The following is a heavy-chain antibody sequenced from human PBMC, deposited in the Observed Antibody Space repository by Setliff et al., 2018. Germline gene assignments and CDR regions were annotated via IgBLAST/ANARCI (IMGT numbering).Heavy chain of an antibody. J-gene: IGHJ4*02. Sequence: SETLSLTCAASGGSFTYYYWTWIRQPPGKGLEWIGEINHSGSTNYNPSLKSRVTISIDTSKNQFSLNLRSVTAADTAVYYCARTGTYRYFDYWGQGTRVTVSS. V-gene: IGHV4-34*01. D-gene: IGHD1-1*01. CDR2: INHSGST. CDR1: GGSFTYYY. CDR3: ARTGTYRYFDY.